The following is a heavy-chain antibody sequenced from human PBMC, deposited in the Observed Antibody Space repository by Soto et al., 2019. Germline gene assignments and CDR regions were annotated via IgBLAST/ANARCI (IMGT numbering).Heavy chain of an antibody. D-gene: IGHD3-3*01. CDR1: GFTFSSYS. V-gene: IGHV3-21*01. CDR3: ARGGAGAFWSGYYTTYYYGMDV. Sequence: EVQLVESGGGLVKPGGSLRLSCAASGFTFSSYSMNWVRQAPGKGLEWVSSISSSSSYIYYADSVKGRFTISRDNAKNSLYLKMNSLSAEDTAVYYCARGGAGAFWSGYYTTYYYGMDVWGQGATVTVSS. CDR2: ISSSSSYI. J-gene: IGHJ6*02.